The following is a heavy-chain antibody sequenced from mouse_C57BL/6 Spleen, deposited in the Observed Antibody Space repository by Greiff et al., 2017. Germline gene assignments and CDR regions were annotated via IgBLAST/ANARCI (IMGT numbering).Heavy chain of an antibody. CDR2: INYDGSST. CDR1: GFTFSDYY. V-gene: IGHV5-16*01. Sequence: EVHLVESEGGLVQPGSSMKLSCTASGFTFSDYYMAWVRQVPEKGLEWVANINYDGSSTYYLDSLKSRFIISRDNAKNILYLQMSSLKSEDTATYYCARAGYSKAMDYWGQGTSVTVSS. D-gene: IGHD2-14*01. CDR3: ARAGYSKAMDY. J-gene: IGHJ4*01.